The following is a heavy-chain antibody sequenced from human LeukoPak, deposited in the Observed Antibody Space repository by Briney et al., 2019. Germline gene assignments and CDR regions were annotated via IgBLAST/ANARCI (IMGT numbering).Heavy chain of an antibody. CDR3: ARVAQYLVGASSTAFFEY. J-gene: IGHJ4*02. D-gene: IGHD1-26*01. Sequence: PSETLSLTCSVSGVSINNYYWTWIRQPAGKGLEWIGHISTLGSTNYNPSLKSRVSMSVDTSNYHFSLKLSFVTAADTAIYYCARVAQYLVGASSTAFFEYWGQGTLVTVSS. CDR2: ISTLGST. CDR1: GVSINNYY. V-gene: IGHV4-4*07.